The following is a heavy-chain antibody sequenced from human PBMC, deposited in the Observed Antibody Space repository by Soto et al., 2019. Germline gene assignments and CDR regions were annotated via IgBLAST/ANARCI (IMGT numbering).Heavy chain of an antibody. CDR3: ARDTHCSGGSCYSGFDP. CDR2: IIPIFGTA. J-gene: IGHJ5*02. Sequence: QVQLVQSGAEVKKPGSSLKVSCKASGGTFSSYAISWVRQAPGQGLEWMGGIIPIFGTANYAQKFQGRVTITADESTSTAYMELSSLRSEDTAVYYCARDTHCSGGSCYSGFDPWGQGTLVTVSS. D-gene: IGHD2-15*01. V-gene: IGHV1-69*01. CDR1: GGTFSSYA.